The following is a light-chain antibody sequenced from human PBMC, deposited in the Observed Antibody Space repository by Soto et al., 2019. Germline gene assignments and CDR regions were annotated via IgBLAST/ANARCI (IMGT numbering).Light chain of an antibody. CDR3: QQSYNTPS. J-gene: IGKJ5*01. CDR2: AAS. V-gene: IGKV1-39*01. Sequence: DIHIANYPSSLSSSLVERVTITCRASQTISSYLNWYQQKPGKAPNLLIYAASSLRSGVPSKFSGSGSGTDFTLTISSLQTEDAATYYCQQSYNTPSFGQGTLLEIK. CDR1: QTISSY.